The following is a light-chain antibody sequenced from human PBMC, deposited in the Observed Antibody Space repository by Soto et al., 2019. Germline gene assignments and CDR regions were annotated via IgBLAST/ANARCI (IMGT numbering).Light chain of an antibody. CDR3: SSYTSSNTVV. V-gene: IGLV2-14*03. J-gene: IGLJ2*01. Sequence: QSVLTQPASVSGSPGQSITISCTGASSDVGGYNYVSWYQQHPGKAPKLVIYDVSNRPSGVSNRFSGSKSGNTASLTVSGLQAEDEADYYCSSYTSSNTVVFGGGTQLTVL. CDR1: SSDVGGYNY. CDR2: DVS.